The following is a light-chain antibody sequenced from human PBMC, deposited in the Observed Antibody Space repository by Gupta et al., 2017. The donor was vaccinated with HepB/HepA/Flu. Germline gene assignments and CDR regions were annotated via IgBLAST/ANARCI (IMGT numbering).Light chain of an antibody. Sequence: QSALTQPASVSGSPGQSITIPCTGTSSDVGGYNYVSWYQQHPGKAPKLMIYDVSNRPSGVSNRFSGSKSGNTASLTISGLQAEDEADYYYCSYTSSSTRDVVFGGGTKLTVL. J-gene: IGLJ2*01. CDR1: SSDVGGYNY. V-gene: IGLV2-14*03. CDR2: DVS. CDR3: CSYTSSSTRDVV.